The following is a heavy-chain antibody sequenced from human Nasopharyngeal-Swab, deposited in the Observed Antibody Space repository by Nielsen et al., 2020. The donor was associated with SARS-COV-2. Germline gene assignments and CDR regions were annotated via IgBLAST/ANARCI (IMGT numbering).Heavy chain of an antibody. Sequence: GESLKISCAGSGYTFSSYWMHWVRQVPGEGLVWVSRIDNYGSITDYADSVKGRFTISRDNAKNSLYLQMNSLRAEDTAVYYCAREGYNWNGGWFDPWGQGTLVTVSS. CDR3: AREGYNWNGGWFDP. V-gene: IGHV3-74*01. J-gene: IGHJ5*02. CDR1: GYTFSSYW. D-gene: IGHD1-20*01. CDR2: IDNYGSIT.